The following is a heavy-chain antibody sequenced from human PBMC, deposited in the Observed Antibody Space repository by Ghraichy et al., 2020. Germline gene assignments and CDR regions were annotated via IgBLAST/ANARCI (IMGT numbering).Heavy chain of an antibody. CDR3: AKDLSLNYDILTGGLEKFNWFDP. Sequence: GGSLRLSCAASGFTFSSYAMSWVRQAPGKGLEWVSAISGSGGSTYYADSVKGRFTISRDNSKNTLYLQMNSLRAEDTAVYYCAKDLSLNYDILTGGLEKFNWFDPWGQGTLVTVSS. V-gene: IGHV3-23*01. J-gene: IGHJ5*02. D-gene: IGHD3-9*01. CDR1: GFTFSSYA. CDR2: ISGSGGST.